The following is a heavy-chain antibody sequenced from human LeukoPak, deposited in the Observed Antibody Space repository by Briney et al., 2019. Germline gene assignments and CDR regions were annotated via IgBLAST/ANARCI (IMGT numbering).Heavy chain of an antibody. Sequence: PSETLSLTCAVYGGSFSGYYWSWIRQPPGKGLEWIGEINHSGSTNYNPSLKSRVTISVDTSKNQFSLKLSSVTAADTAVYYCARLAGALVITTDVWGKGTTVTVSS. V-gene: IGHV4-34*01. D-gene: IGHD3-22*01. CDR2: INHSGST. CDR3: ARLAGALVITTDV. J-gene: IGHJ6*04. CDR1: GGSFSGYY.